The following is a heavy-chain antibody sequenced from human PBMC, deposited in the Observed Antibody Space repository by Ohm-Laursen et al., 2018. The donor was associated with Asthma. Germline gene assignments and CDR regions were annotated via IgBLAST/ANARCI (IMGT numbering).Heavy chain of an antibody. V-gene: IGHV3-11*01. D-gene: IGHD6-13*01. CDR1: GFTFSDYY. Sequence: SLRLSCAASGFTFSDYYMSWIRQAPGKGLEWVSYISSSGSTIYNADSVKGRFTISRDNAKNSLYLQMSSLRTEDTALYYCAKGSLAAADYNWFDPWGQGTLVTVSS. CDR3: AKGSLAAADYNWFDP. J-gene: IGHJ5*02. CDR2: ISSSGSTI.